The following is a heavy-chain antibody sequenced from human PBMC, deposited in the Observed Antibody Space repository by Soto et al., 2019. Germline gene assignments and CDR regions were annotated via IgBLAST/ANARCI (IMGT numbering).Heavy chain of an antibody. J-gene: IGHJ4*02. V-gene: IGHV1-2*02. CDR1: GYTFTGYY. CDR2: INPNSGGT. Sequence: GASVKVSCKASGYTFTGYYMHWVRQAPGQGLEWMGWINPNSGGTNYARSLQGRVTMTTDTSTSTAYMELRSLTSDDTAVYYCARDFYPLAYYFDYWGQGTLVTVSS. CDR3: ARDFYPLAYYFDY.